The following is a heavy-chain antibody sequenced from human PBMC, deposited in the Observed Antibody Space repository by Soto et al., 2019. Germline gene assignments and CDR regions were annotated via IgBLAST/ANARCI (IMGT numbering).Heavy chain of an antibody. V-gene: IGHV4-61*01. CDR1: GGSVSSGSYY. CDR2: IYYSGST. CDR3: ARKAYCGGDCFVHDP. J-gene: IGHJ5*02. Sequence: SETLSLTCTVSGGSVSSGSYYWSWIRQPPGKGLEWIGYIYYSGSTNYNPSLKSRVTISVDTSKNQFSLKLSSVTAADTAVYYCARKAYCGGDCFVHDPWGQGTLVTVS. D-gene: IGHD2-21*02.